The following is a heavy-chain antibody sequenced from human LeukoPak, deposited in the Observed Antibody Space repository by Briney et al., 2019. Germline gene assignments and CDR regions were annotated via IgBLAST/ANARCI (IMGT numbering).Heavy chain of an antibody. J-gene: IGHJ4*02. CDR1: GFAFDEHG. CDR3: ARAPITSPFYFDS. D-gene: IGHD2-2*01. Sequence: GGSLRLSCRACGFAFDEHGMSWLRQAPGKGLECVSGLTWSGGSTGYAHPLRGGFTPSRDNAKKSLYLQIDSLRAEETALYYCARAPITSPFYFDSWGQGTLVTVSS. CDR2: LTWSGGST. V-gene: IGHV3-20*04.